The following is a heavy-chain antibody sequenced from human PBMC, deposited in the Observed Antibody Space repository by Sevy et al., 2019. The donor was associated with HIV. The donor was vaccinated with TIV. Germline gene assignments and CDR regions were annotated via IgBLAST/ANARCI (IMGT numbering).Heavy chain of an antibody. CDR2: ISSEGSSK. CDR1: GFTFNTYG. Sequence: GGSLRLSCAASGFTFNTYGMHGVRQAPGKGLEWVAVISSEGSSKYYADAVKGRFTISRDNSKNTLYLQMNSLTADDTAMYYCATEAGYTVDWYPGYWGQGTLVTVSS. J-gene: IGHJ4*02. V-gene: IGHV3-30*03. CDR3: ATEAGYTVDWYPGY. D-gene: IGHD3-9*01.